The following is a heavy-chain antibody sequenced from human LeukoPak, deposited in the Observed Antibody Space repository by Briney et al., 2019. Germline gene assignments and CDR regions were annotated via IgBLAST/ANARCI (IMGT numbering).Heavy chain of an antibody. V-gene: IGHV4-39*07. CDR1: GGSISGSSYY. CDR3: ARGPKITIFGVVILGQNFDS. CDR2: IYYSGST. Sequence: SETLSLTCTVSGGSISGSSYYWGWIRQPPGKGLEWIGSIYYSGSTYYNPSLKGRVTISVDTSKNQFSLKLNSVTAADTAVYYCARGPKITIFGVVILGQNFDSWGRGTLVIVSS. D-gene: IGHD3-3*01. J-gene: IGHJ4*02.